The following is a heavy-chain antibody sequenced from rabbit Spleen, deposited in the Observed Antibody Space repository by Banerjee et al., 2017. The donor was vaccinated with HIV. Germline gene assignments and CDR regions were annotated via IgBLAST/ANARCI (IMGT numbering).Heavy chain of an antibody. CDR2: IAGSSGFT. J-gene: IGHJ6*01. D-gene: IGHD1-1*01. CDR1: GFSFSSSDY. Sequence: QSLEESGGGLVKPGASLTLTCTASGFSFSSSDYMCWVRQAPGKGLEWIACIAGSSGFTYFATWAKGRFTCSKTSSTTVTLQMTRLTAADTATYFCARDTSSSFSSYGMDLWGQGTLVTVS. V-gene: IGHV1S40*01. CDR3: ARDTSSSFSSYGMDL.